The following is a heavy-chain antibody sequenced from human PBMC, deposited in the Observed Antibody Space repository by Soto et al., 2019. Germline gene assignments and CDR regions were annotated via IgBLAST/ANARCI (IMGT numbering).Heavy chain of an antibody. J-gene: IGHJ6*02. CDR3: ARVNTMVRGSTPLGPSPYYYYGMDV. CDR2: IIPIFGTA. V-gene: IGHV1-69*13. D-gene: IGHD3-10*01. Sequence: ASVKVSCKASGGTFSSYAISWVRQAPGQGLEWMGGIIPIFGTANYAQKFQGRVTITADESTSTAYMELSSLRSEDTAVYYCARVNTMVRGSTPLGPSPYYYYGMDVWGQGTTVTVSS. CDR1: GGTFSSYA.